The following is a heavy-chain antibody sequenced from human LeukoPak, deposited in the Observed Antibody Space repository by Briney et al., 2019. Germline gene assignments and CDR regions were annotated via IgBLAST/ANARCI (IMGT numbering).Heavy chain of an antibody. J-gene: IGHJ4*02. CDR1: GFTFSTHW. CDR3: AKNPIGVAARFGAYYFDY. V-gene: IGHV3-23*01. CDR2: ISGSGGST. D-gene: IGHD6-6*01. Sequence: GGSLRLSCAVSGFTFSTHWMSWVRQAPGKGLEWVSAISGSGGSTYYADSVKGRFTISRDNSKNTLYLQMNSLRAEDTAVYYCAKNPIGVAARFGAYYFDYWGQGTLVTVSS.